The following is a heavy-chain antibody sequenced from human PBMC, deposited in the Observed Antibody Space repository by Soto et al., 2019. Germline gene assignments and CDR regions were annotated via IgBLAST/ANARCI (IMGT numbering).Heavy chain of an antibody. CDR3: APHTLDTGMPSGY. Sequence: QVQLVQSGAEVREPGASVKVSCKASGYTFTNYGVSWVRQAPGQGLEWMGWIGGYKGNTNYAQKLQGRVTLTTDTSPSTAYMELRRLRYYDTAVYYCAPHTLDTGMPSGYWGQGTLVTVSS. CDR2: IGGYKGNT. J-gene: IGHJ4*02. V-gene: IGHV1-18*01. D-gene: IGHD5-18*01. CDR1: GYTFTNYG.